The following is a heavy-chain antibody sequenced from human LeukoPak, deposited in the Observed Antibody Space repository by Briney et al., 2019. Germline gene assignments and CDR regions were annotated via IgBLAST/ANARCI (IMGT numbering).Heavy chain of an antibody. CDR3: ARCNWNDRFAYYYYYMDV. D-gene: IGHD1-1*01. V-gene: IGHV3-74*01. CDR2: INSDGSST. Sequence: GGSLRLSCAASGFTFSSYWMHWVRQAPGKGLVWVSRINSDGSSTSYADSVKGRFTISRDNAKNTLYLQMNSLRAEDTAVYYCARCNWNDRFAYYYYYMDVWGKGTTVTISS. CDR1: GFTFSSYW. J-gene: IGHJ6*03.